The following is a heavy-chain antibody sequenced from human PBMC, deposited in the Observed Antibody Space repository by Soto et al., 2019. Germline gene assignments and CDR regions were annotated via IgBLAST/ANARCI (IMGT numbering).Heavy chain of an antibody. Sequence: RGESLKISCEGSGYRFTSYWIGWVRQMPGKGLEWMGIIYPGDSNTRYSTSFQGQVTISVDKSISTAFLQWSSLKASDTAVYYCARPAPRIAVAGTTFDYWGQGTLVTVSS. D-gene: IGHD6-19*01. V-gene: IGHV5-51*01. CDR2: IYPGDSNT. CDR3: ARPAPRIAVAGTTFDY. CDR1: GYRFTSYW. J-gene: IGHJ4*02.